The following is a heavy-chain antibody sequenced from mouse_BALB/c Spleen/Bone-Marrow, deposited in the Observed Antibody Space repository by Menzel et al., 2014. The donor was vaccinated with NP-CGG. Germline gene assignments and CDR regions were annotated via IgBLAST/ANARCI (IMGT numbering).Heavy chain of an antibody. CDR3: ARGDWAWFVY. CDR2: INPDSSTI. V-gene: IGHV4-1*02. Sequence: VQLKDSGGGLVQPGGSLKLSCAASGFDFSRYWVSWVRQAPGKGLEWIGEINPDSSTINYTPSLKDKFIISRDNAKNTLYLQMSKVRSEDTALYYCARGDWAWFVYWGQGTLVTVSA. J-gene: IGHJ3*01. D-gene: IGHD4-1*01. CDR1: GFDFSRYW.